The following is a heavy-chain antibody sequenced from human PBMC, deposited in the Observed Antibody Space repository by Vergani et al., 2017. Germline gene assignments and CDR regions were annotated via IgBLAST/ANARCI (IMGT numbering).Heavy chain of an antibody. CDR2: ISFDGSNQ. J-gene: IGHJ4*02. D-gene: IGHD2-21*01. CDR3: ADLYGDDGFSPF. CDR1: GFTFRSYA. V-gene: IGHV3-30-3*01. Sequence: QVQLVESGGGVVQPGKSLRLSCAASGFTFRSYAMHWVRQALGKGLEWVAVISFDGSNQYYADSVKGRLTISRDNSKNTLYVQMNSLRVEDTAFYYCADLYGDDGFSPFWGQGTLVTVSS.